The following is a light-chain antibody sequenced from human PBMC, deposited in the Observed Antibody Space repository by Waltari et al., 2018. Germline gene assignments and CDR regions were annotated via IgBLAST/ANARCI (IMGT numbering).Light chain of an antibody. V-gene: IGKV4-1*01. Sequence: DIVMTQSPDYLAVSLGERATINCQSSQSVLYSSNNKNYLAWYQQKPGQPPKLLIYWASTRESGVPDRFSGSGSGTDFTLTISSLQAEDVAVYYCQQYYSTPRTFGQGTKVEIK. J-gene: IGKJ1*01. CDR1: QSVLYSSNNKNY. CDR2: WAS. CDR3: QQYYSTPRT.